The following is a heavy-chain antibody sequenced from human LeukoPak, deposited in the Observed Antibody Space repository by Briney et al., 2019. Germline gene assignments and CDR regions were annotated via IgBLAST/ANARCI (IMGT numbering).Heavy chain of an antibody. J-gene: IGHJ3*02. V-gene: IGHV7-4-1*02. CDR2: INTNTGNP. Sequence: ASVKVSCKASGHTFTSYAMNWVRQAPGQGLEWMGWINTNTGNPTYAQGFTGRFVFSLDTSVSTAYLQISSLKAEDTAVYYCARDFIGYSSGYSDANDAFDIWGQGTMVTVSS. CDR3: ARDFIGYSSGYSDANDAFDI. CDR1: GHTFTSYA. D-gene: IGHD3-22*01.